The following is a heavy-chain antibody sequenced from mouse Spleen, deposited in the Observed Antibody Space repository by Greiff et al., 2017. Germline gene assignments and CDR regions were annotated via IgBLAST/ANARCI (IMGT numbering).Heavy chain of an antibody. V-gene: IGHV1-52*01. CDR3: ARWDYYGLDY. CDR1: GYTFTSYW. CDR2: IDPSDSET. Sequence: VQLQQPGAELVRPGSSVKLSCKASGYTFTSYWMHWVKQRPIQGLEWIGNIDPSDSETHYNQKFKDKATLTVDKSSSTAYMQLSSLTSEDSAVYYCARWDYYGLDYWGQGTTLTVSS. J-gene: IGHJ2*01. D-gene: IGHD1-1*01.